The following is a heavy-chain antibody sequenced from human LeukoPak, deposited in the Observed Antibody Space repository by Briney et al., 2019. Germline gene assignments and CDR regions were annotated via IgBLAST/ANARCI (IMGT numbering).Heavy chain of an antibody. Sequence: PGRSLRLSCAASGFTFSSYGMHWVRQAPGKGLEWVAVISYDGGNKYYADSVKGRFTISRDNSKNTLYLQVNSLRVEDTAVYYCAKCYVDTVLFYFDYWGQGTLVTVSS. D-gene: IGHD5-18*01. CDR3: AKCYVDTVLFYFDY. V-gene: IGHV3-30*18. CDR2: ISYDGGNK. CDR1: GFTFSSYG. J-gene: IGHJ4*02.